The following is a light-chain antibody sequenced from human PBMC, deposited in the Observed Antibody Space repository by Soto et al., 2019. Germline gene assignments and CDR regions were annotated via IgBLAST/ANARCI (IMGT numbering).Light chain of an antibody. J-gene: IGKJ3*01. CDR3: QQYNDWPT. V-gene: IGKV1-39*01. CDR2: AAS. Sequence: DLQMTQSPSSLSASIGDSVTITCRASQTIIGYLNWYQQKPGKAPRLLINAASNLQSGVPSRYRGSGSDTDFTLTITSLQPEDFAVYYCQQYNDWPTFGPGTKVDIK. CDR1: QTIIGY.